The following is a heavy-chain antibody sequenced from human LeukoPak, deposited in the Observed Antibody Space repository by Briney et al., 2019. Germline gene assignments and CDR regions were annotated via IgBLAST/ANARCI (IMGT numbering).Heavy chain of an antibody. V-gene: IGHV3-9*01. J-gene: IGHJ4*02. CDR3: ARVPEAATFDY. CDR2: ISWNSGSI. Sequence: GGSLRLSCAASGFTFDDYAMHWVRQAPGKGLEWVSGISWNSGSIGYADSVKGRFTISRDNAKNSLYLQMNSLRAEDTALYYCARVPEAATFDYWGQGTLVTVSS. CDR1: GFTFDDYA. D-gene: IGHD2-15*01.